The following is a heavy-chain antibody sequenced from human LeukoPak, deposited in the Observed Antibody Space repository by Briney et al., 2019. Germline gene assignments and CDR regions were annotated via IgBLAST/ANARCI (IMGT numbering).Heavy chain of an antibody. CDR2: INHSGST. Sequence: PSETLSLTCAVYGGSFSGYYWSWIRQPPGKGLEWIGEINHSGSTNYNPPLKSRVTISVDTSKNQFSLKLSSVTAADTAVYYCARGRAAAIWGQGTLVTVSS. CDR1: GGSFSGYY. D-gene: IGHD6-13*01. J-gene: IGHJ4*02. CDR3: ARGRAAAI. V-gene: IGHV4-34*01.